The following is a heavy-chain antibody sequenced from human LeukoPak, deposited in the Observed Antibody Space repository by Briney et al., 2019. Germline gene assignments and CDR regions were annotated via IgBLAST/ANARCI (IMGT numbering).Heavy chain of an antibody. Sequence: SETLSLTCAVYGVSFSGYYWSWIRQPPGKGLEWIGEINHSGSTNYNPSLKSRVTISVDTSKNQFSLKLSSVTAADTAVYYCARNYYDSSGYPGGIDYWGQGTLVTVSS. V-gene: IGHV4-34*01. J-gene: IGHJ4*02. CDR1: GVSFSGYY. CDR3: ARNYYDSSGYPGGIDY. D-gene: IGHD3-22*01. CDR2: INHSGST.